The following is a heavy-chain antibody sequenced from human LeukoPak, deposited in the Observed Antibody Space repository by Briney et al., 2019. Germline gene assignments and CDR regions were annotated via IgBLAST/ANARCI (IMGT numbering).Heavy chain of an antibody. CDR3: ARGVSVEMATG. V-gene: IGHV3-21*01. D-gene: IGHD5-24*01. CDR2: ISSCSSYI. J-gene: IGHJ4*02. CDR1: GFTFSSYS. Sequence: GGSLRLSCAASGFTFSSYSMNWVRQAPGKGLEWVSSISSCSSYIYYADSVKGRFTISRDNAKNSLYLQMNSLRAEDTAVYYCARGVSVEMATGRGQGTLVTVSS.